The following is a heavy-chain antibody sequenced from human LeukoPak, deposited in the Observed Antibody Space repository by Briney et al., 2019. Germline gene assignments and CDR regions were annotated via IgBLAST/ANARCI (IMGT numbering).Heavy chain of an antibody. CDR3: ARDWGWTTFDS. J-gene: IGHJ4*02. CDR2: LNQDGNVW. Sequence: GSLRLSCAASGFTFSSHWMTWVRQAPGKGLEFVANLNQDGNVWNYVDSVRGRFTISRDNAKNSVHLQLNSLRVEDTAVYYCARDWGWTTFDSWGQGTLVAVSS. D-gene: IGHD3-16*01. CDR1: GFTFSSHW. V-gene: IGHV3-7*01.